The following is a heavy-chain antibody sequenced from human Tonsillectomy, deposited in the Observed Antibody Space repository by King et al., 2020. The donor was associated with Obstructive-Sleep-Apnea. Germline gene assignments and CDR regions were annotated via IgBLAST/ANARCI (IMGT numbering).Heavy chain of an antibody. CDR1: GFTFRSYN. D-gene: IGHD3-10*01. CDR2: ISDTRSSM. J-gene: IGHJ4*02. CDR3: ARGLVEGSRGY. Sequence: VQLVESGGGLVQPGGSLRLSCAASGFTFRSYNMNWVRQAPGKGLEGVSFISDTRSSMYYADSVKCRFTISRDNSKNSLYLQMNSLRAEDTAVYYCARGLVEGSRGYWGQGALVTVSS. V-gene: IGHV3-48*04.